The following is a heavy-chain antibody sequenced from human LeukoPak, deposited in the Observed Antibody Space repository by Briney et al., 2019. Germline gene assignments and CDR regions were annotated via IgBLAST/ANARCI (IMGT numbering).Heavy chain of an antibody. D-gene: IGHD6-6*01. CDR2: IKQDGSEE. CDR1: GFIFKSYW. Sequence: QTGGSLRLSCAASGFIFKSYWMSWVRQAPGKGLEWVANIKQDGSEENYVDSVRGRFTISRDNAKNSLYLQMNSLRAEDTAVYYCTRDEDFYSSSSDYWGQGTLVTVSS. V-gene: IGHV3-7*01. J-gene: IGHJ4*02. CDR3: TRDEDFYSSSSDY.